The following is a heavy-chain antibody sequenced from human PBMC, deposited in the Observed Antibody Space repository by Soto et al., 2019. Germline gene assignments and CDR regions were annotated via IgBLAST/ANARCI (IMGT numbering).Heavy chain of an antibody. CDR2: IYYSGST. CDR1: GGSVSSGSYY. CDR3: ASIYDFWSGHPSAYGMDV. D-gene: IGHD3-3*01. V-gene: IGHV4-61*01. Sequence: SETLSLTCTVSGGSVSSGSYYWSWIRQPPGKGLEWIGYIYYSGSTNYNPSLKSRVTISVDTSKNQFSLKLSSVTAADTAVYYCASIYDFWSGHPSAYGMDVWGQGTTVTVSS. J-gene: IGHJ6*02.